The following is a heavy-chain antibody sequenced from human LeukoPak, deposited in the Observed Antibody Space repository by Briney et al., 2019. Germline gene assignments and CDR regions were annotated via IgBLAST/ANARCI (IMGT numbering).Heavy chain of an antibody. CDR1: GFTFSSYG. Sequence: GGSLRLSCAASGFTFSSYGMHWVRQAPGKGLEWVAVISYDGSNKYYADSVKGRFTISRDNSKNTLYLQMNSLRAEDTAVYYCAKDPHCGGDCYSKGGGDYWGQGTLVTVSS. V-gene: IGHV3-30*18. D-gene: IGHD2-21*02. J-gene: IGHJ4*02. CDR2: ISYDGSNK. CDR3: AKDPHCGGDCYSKGGGDY.